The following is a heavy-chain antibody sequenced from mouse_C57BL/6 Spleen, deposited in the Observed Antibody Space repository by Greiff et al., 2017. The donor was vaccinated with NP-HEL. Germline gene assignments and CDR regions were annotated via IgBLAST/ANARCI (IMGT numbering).Heavy chain of an antibody. CDR1: GYTFTSYW. V-gene: IGHV1-55*01. CDR2: IYPGSGST. J-gene: IGHJ2*01. D-gene: IGHD2-4*01. CDR3: AIDYDDEGLDY. Sequence: VKLQQPGAELVKPGASVKMSCKASGYTFTSYWITWVKQRPGQGLEWIGDIYPGSGSTNYNEKFKSKATLTVDTSSSTAYMQLSSLTSEDSAVYYCAIDYDDEGLDYWGQGTTLTVSS.